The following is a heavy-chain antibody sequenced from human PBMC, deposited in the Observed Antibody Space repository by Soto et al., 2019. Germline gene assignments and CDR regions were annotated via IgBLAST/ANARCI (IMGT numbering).Heavy chain of an antibody. CDR1: GYTFTGHY. CDR3: TTDFPTYDSSGYYLDY. Sequence: GASVKVSCKASGYTFTGHYLHWLRQAPGQGLEWMGWINPNIGSTNYARKFQGWVTMTRDSSISTAYMELSKLTSHDTAVYYCTTDFPTYDSSGYYLDYWGQGTLVTVSS. CDR2: INPNIGST. D-gene: IGHD3-22*01. V-gene: IGHV1-2*04. J-gene: IGHJ4*02.